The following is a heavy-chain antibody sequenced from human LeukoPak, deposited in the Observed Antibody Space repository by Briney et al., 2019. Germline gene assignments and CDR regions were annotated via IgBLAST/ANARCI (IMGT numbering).Heavy chain of an antibody. CDR3: ARSLAVAGFDY. V-gene: IGHV3-21*01. CDR1: GFTFSSYS. CDR2: ISSSSSYI. D-gene: IGHD6-19*01. J-gene: IGHJ4*02. Sequence: KSGGSLRLSCAASGFTFSSYSMNWVRQAPGKGLEWVSSISSSSSYIYYADSVKGRFTSSRDNAKNSLYLQMNSLRAEDTAVYYCARSLAVAGFDYWGQGTLVTVYS.